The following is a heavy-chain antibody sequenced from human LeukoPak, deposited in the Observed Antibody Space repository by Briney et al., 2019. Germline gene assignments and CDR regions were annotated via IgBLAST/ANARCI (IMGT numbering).Heavy chain of an antibody. V-gene: IGHV3-30*02. CDR3: ARDAQRGFDYSNSLQY. CDR2: IRYDGSNK. J-gene: IGHJ4*01. CDR1: GFTFSSYG. D-gene: IGHD4-11*01. Sequence: PGGSLRLSCAASGFTFSSYGMHWVRPAPGKGLEWVAFIRYDGSNKYYADSVKGRFTISRDNSKNTLYLQMNSLRAEDTAIYYCARDAQRGFDYSNSLQYWGHGTLVTVSS.